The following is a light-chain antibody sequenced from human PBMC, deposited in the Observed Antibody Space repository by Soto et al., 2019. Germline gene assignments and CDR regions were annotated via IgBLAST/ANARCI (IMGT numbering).Light chain of an antibody. CDR2: KAS. CDR1: QSVSDW. V-gene: IGKV1-5*03. J-gene: IGKJ1*01. CDR3: QEYDGRWT. Sequence: DIQMTQSPSTVSASVGDRVTITCRASQSVSDWLAWYQQKPGKAPKLLIYKASSLNSGVPSRFSGSGSGTEFTLTISSLQPDDFATNYCQEYDGRWTFVQGTKVEIK.